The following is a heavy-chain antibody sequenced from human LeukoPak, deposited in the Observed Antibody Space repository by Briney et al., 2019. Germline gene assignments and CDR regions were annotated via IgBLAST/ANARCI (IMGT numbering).Heavy chain of an antibody. D-gene: IGHD1-26*01. CDR2: ISSSSSYI. CDR3: ARAEVGATGYYFDY. V-gene: IGHV3-21*01. CDR1: GFTFSSYS. Sequence: GGSLRLSCAASGFTFSSYSMNWVRQAPGKVLEWVSSISSSSSYIYYADSVKGRFTISRDNAKNSLYLQMNSLRAEDTAVYYCARAEVGATGYYFDYWGQGTLVTVSS. J-gene: IGHJ4*02.